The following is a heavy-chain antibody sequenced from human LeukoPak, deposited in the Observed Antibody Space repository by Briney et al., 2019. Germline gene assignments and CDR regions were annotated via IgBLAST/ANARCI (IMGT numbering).Heavy chain of an antibody. CDR2: ISYTGST. CDR3: ARTYGGSHFNFDC. D-gene: IGHD6-13*01. Sequence: PSETLSLTCTVSGGSISPHYWSWIRQPPGRGLEWIGYISYTGSTNYNPSLRSRVTISVDSSKNQFSLEMNSMTAADTAVYYCARTYGGSHFNFDCWGQGTLVTVSS. CDR1: GGSISPHY. J-gene: IGHJ4*02. V-gene: IGHV4-59*08.